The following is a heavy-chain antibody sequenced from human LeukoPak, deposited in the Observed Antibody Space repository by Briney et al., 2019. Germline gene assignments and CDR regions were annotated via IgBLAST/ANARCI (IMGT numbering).Heavy chain of an antibody. J-gene: IGHJ4*02. V-gene: IGHV3-7*05. CDR1: GFTFRNYW. CDR2: IKQEGREK. CDR3: AANGGPFDF. Sequence: PGGSLRLSCAASGFTFRNYWMSWVRQAPGKGLEFVANIKQEGREKYYVDSVKGRFTISRDNAKNSLYLQMNGLRAEDTAVYYCAANGGPFDFWGQGTLVTVSA. D-gene: IGHD4-23*01.